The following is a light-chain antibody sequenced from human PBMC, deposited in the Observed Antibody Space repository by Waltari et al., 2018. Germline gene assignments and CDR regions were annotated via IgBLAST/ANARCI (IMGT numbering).Light chain of an antibody. Sequence: QSALTLHRSVSGAPGPPVTIYGTGTGSDVGDYNYVSWYQPHPGEAPKLVLYDVTKRPSGVPDRFSGSKSDNSASLTVSGLQAEDEADYYCCSYAGTWVFGGGTKLTVL. V-gene: IGLV2-11*01. CDR2: DVT. J-gene: IGLJ3*02. CDR3: CSYAGTWV. CDR1: GSDVGDYNY.